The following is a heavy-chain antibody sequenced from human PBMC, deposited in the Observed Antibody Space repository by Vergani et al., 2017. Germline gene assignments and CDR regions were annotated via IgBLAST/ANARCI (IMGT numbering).Heavy chain of an antibody. D-gene: IGHD6-13*01. CDR3: ANIAAPGPRGRGTGN. CDR2: ISTNGGTT. V-gene: IGHV3-64D*06. J-gene: IGHJ4*02. Sequence: VQLVESGGGVVQPGGSLRLSCIASGFTFRIYGMHWVRQAPGKGLEFVSSISTNGGTTYYADSVKGRFTISRDNSESTLHLQMTSLRAEDTAVYYCANIAAPGPRGRGTGNWGQGTLVTVSS. CDR1: GFTFRIYG.